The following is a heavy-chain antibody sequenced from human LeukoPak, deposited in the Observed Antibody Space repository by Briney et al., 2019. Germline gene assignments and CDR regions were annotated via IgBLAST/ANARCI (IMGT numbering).Heavy chain of an antibody. J-gene: IGHJ5*02. V-gene: IGHV4-59*08. CDR2: IYYSGSI. CDR1: GGSISSYY. Sequence: SETLSLTCTVSGGSISSYYWSWIRQPPGKGLEWIGYIYYSGSINYNPSLKSRVTISVDTSKNQFSLKLSSVTAADTAVYYCARASSPQLVRGWFDPWGQGTLVTVSS. CDR3: ARASSPQLVRGWFDP. D-gene: IGHD6-13*01.